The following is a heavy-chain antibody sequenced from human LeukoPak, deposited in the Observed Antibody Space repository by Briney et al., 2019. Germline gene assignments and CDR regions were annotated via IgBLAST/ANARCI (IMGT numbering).Heavy chain of an antibody. CDR1: GFTFSDFY. CDR3: AKEEGFDY. J-gene: IGHJ4*02. Sequence: GGSLRLSCAASGFTFSDFYMSWIRQAPGRGLELVSYISGSRSYTNYADSVKGRFTISRDNAKNSVYLQMNSLRAEDTALYYCAKEEGFDYWGQGTLVTVSS. V-gene: IGHV3-11*03. CDR2: ISGSRSYT.